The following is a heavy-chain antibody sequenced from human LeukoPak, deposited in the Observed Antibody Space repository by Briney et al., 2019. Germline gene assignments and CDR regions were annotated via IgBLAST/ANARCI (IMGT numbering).Heavy chain of an antibody. Sequence: SETLSLTCAVYGGSFSGYYWSWIRQPPGKGLEWIGEINHSGSTNYNPSLKSRVTISVDTSKNQFSLKLSSVTAADTAVYYCARNYGGFWGQGTLVTVSS. V-gene: IGHV4-34*01. CDR2: INHSGST. CDR3: ARNYGGF. J-gene: IGHJ4*02. CDR1: GGSFSGYY.